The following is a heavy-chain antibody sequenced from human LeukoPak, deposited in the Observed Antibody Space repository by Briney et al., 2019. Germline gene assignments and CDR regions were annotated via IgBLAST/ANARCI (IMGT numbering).Heavy chain of an antibody. V-gene: IGHV4-59*01. Sequence: SETLSLTCTVSGGSISSYYWSWIRQPPGKGLEWIGYIYYSGSTNYNPSLKSRVTISVDTSKNQFSLKLSSVTAADTAVYYCARDYYDSSGYPLGFDYWGQGTLVTVSS. CDR3: ARDYYDSSGYPLGFDY. CDR2: IYYSGST. D-gene: IGHD3-22*01. CDR1: GGSISSYY. J-gene: IGHJ4*02.